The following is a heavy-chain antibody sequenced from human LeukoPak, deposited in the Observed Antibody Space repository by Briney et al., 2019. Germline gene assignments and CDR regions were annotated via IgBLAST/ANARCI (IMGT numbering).Heavy chain of an antibody. CDR2: IRYDGSNK. CDR1: GFTFSSYG. V-gene: IGHV3-30*02. CDR3: AKGDSASAARAFDY. Sequence: GGSLRLSCAASGFTFSSYGMPWVRQAPGKGLEWVAFIRYDGSNKYYADSVKGRFTISTDNSKNTLYLQMNSLRVEDTAVYYCAKGDSASAARAFDYWGQGTLVTVSS. D-gene: IGHD3/OR15-3a*01. J-gene: IGHJ4*02.